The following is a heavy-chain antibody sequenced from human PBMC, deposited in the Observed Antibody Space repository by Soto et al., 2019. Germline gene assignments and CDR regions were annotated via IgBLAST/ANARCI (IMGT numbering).Heavy chain of an antibody. CDR2: IYYSGST. J-gene: IGHJ4*02. CDR1: GGSISSYY. V-gene: IGHV4-59*01. Sequence: QVQLQASGPGLVKPSETLSLTCTVSGGSISSYYWSWIRQPPGKGLEWIGYIYYSGSTNYNPSLKSRVTISVDTSKDQFALKLSSVTAADTAVYYCARGLELPSFDYWGQGTLVTVSS. CDR3: ARGLELPSFDY. D-gene: IGHD1-7*01.